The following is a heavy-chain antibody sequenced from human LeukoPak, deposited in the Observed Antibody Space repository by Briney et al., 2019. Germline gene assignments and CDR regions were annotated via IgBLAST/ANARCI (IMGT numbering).Heavy chain of an antibody. D-gene: IGHD3-10*01. Sequence: GGSLRLSCAASGFTVSSNYMSWVRQAPGKGLEWVPVIYSGGSTYYADSVKGRFTISRDNSKNTLYLQMNSLRAEDTAVYYCAREGHGSGSYWDYWGQGTLVTVSS. CDR3: AREGHGSGSYWDY. V-gene: IGHV3-53*01. CDR1: GFTVSSNY. J-gene: IGHJ4*02. CDR2: IYSGGST.